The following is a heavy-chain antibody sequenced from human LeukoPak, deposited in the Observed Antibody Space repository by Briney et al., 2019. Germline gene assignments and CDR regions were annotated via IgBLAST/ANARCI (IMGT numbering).Heavy chain of an antibody. CDR1: GDSIRSDR. V-gene: IGHV4-4*09. D-gene: IGHD6-19*01. J-gene: IGHJ4*02. CDR3: ARTPARSGWAYYFDY. Sequence: SETLSLTCAVSGDSIRSDRWNWIRQIPGKGLEWIGYIYHTATTNYNHSFRTRVTMSLDTSNNQFSLRLTSVTAADTAVYYCARTPARSGWAYYFDYWGQGALVTVSS. CDR2: IYHTATT.